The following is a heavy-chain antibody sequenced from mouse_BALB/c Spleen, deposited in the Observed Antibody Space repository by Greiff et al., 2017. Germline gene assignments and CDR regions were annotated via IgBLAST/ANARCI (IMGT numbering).Heavy chain of an antibody. D-gene: IGHD2-3*01. CDR2: ISSGGST. Sequence: EVMLVESGGGLVKPGGSLKLSCAASGFTFSSYAMSWVRQTPEKRLEWVASISSGGSTYYPDSVKGRFTISRDNARNILYLQMSSLRSEDTAMYYCARGRSDDGYYWFAYWGQGTLVTVSA. CDR1: GFTFSSYA. J-gene: IGHJ3*01. V-gene: IGHV5-6-5*01. CDR3: ARGRSDDGYYWFAY.